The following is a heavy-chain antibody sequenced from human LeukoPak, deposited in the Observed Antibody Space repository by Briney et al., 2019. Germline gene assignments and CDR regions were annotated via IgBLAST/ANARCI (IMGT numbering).Heavy chain of an antibody. V-gene: IGHV4-34*01. CDR2: INHSGST. J-gene: IGHJ6*02. Sequence: TSETLSLTCAVYGGSFSGYYWSWIRQPPGKGLEWIGEINHSGSTNYNPSLKSRVTISVDTSKNQFSLKLSSVTAADTAVYYCARDCTIAAAGICYYYYYGMDVWGQGTTVTVSS. D-gene: IGHD6-13*01. CDR1: GGSFSGYY. CDR3: ARDCTIAAAGICYYYYYGMDV.